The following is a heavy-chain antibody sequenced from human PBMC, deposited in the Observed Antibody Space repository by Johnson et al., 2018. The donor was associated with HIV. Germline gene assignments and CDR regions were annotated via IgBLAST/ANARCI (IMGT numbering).Heavy chain of an antibody. Sequence: QVQLVESGGGVVQPGRSLRLSCAASGFTFSSYAMHWVRQAPGKGLEWVAVISFDGSDKYYADSVKGRFTISRDNSKNSLYLQMNSLRAEDTAVYYCARAVDILAGPDALDIWGQGTLVTVSS. D-gene: IGHD3-9*01. CDR2: ISFDGSDK. V-gene: IGHV3-33*08. CDR3: ARAVDILAGPDALDI. CDR1: GFTFSSYA. J-gene: IGHJ3*02.